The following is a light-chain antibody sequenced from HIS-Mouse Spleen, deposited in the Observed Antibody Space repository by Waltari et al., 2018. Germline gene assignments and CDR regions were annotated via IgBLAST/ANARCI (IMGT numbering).Light chain of an antibody. J-gene: IGLJ2*01. CDR1: SSDVGSYNL. CDR2: EGS. CDR3: CSYAGSSTFEV. V-gene: IGLV2-23*03. Sequence: QSALTQPASVSGSPGQSITISCTGTSSDVGSYNLVSWYQQPPGKAPKLRVYEGSKRPSGVSYRFSGVKSGNTAALTISGLQADDEADYYCCSYAGSSTFEVFGGGTKLTVL.